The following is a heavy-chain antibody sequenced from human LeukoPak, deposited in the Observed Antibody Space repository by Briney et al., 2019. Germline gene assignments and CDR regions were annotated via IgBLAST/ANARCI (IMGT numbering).Heavy chain of an antibody. CDR1: GGTFSSYA. D-gene: IGHD2-21*02. CDR2: IIPIFGTA. CDR3: AGGSLYFNCGGDCYPGYFQH. Sequence: ASVKVSCKASGGTFSSYAISWVRQAPGQGLEWMGGIIPIFGTANYAQKFQGRVTITADESTSTAYMELSSLRSEDTAVYYCAGGSLYFNCGGDCYPGYFQHWGQGTLVTVSS. V-gene: IGHV1-69*13. J-gene: IGHJ1*01.